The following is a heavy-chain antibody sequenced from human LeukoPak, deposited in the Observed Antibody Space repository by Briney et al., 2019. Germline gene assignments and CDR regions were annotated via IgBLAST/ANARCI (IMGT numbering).Heavy chain of an antibody. CDR2: ISSSSSTI. J-gene: IGHJ4*02. Sequence: PGGSLRLSCAASGFTFSSYSMNWVRQAPGKGLEWVSYISSSSSTIYYADSVKGRFTISRDNAKNSLYLQMNSLRAEDTAVYYCARAYSPRIAAAGTGDYWGQGTLVTVSS. CDR3: ARAYSPRIAAAGTGDY. V-gene: IGHV3-48*04. CDR1: GFTFSSYS. D-gene: IGHD6-13*01.